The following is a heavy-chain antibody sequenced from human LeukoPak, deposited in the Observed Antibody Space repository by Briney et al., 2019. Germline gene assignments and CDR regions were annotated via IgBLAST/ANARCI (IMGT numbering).Heavy chain of an antibody. D-gene: IGHD3-10*01. CDR3: AKRVSALNYYYGMDV. Sequence: PGGSLRLSCAASGFTFSSYAMSWVRQAPGKGLEWVSAISGSGGSTYYADSVKGRFTISRDNSKNTLYLQMNSLRAEDTAVYYCAKRVSALNYYYGMDVWGQGTTVTASS. CDR2: ISGSGGST. CDR1: GFTFSSYA. J-gene: IGHJ6*02. V-gene: IGHV3-23*01.